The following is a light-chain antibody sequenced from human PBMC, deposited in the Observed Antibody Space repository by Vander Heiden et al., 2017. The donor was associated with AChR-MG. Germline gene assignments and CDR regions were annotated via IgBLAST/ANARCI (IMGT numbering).Light chain of an antibody. Sequence: DIQMTQSPSSLSASVGDRVTITCQASQDISSYLNWYQQKPGKAPKLLIYDASNLETGVPSRFSGSGSGTDFSFTISSLQPEDIATYYCQQYDTVYTFGQGTKLEIK. CDR2: DAS. J-gene: IGKJ2*01. V-gene: IGKV1-33*01. CDR3: QQYDTVYT. CDR1: QDISSY.